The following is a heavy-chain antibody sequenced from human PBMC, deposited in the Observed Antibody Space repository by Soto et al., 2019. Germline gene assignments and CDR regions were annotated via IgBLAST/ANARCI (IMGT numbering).Heavy chain of an antibody. Sequence: ASVKVSCKASGYTFTSYAINWVRQATGQGLEWMGWMNPNSGNTGYAQKFQGRVTMTRNTSISTAYMELSSLRSEDTAVYYCARRVSMVRGVIKPYYYFYYMDVWGKGTTVTVSS. CDR2: MNPNSGNT. CDR1: GYTFTSYA. V-gene: IGHV1-8*01. D-gene: IGHD3-10*01. J-gene: IGHJ6*03. CDR3: ARRVSMVRGVIKPYYYFYYMDV.